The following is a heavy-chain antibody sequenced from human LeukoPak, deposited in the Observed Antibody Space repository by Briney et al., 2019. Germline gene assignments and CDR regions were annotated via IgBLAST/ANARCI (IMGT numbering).Heavy chain of an antibody. J-gene: IGHJ4*02. CDR2: IITILGIA. Sequence: SSVKVSCKASGCTFSSYAISGVRQPPGQGLEWMGRIITILGIANYAQKFQGRVTITADKCTRTAYMELSSLRSEDTDVYYCAREVGAPTPLDYWGQGTLVTVSS. CDR1: GCTFSSYA. CDR3: AREVGAPTPLDY. D-gene: IGHD1-26*01. V-gene: IGHV1-69*04.